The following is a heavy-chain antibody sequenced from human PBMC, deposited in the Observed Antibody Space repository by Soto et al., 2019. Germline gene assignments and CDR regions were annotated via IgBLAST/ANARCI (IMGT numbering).Heavy chain of an antibody. D-gene: IGHD1-20*01. Sequence: ETLSLTCTVSGGSISSSSYYWGWIRQPPGKGLEWIGSIYYSGSTYYNPSLKSRVTISVDTSKTQISLNLSSAAATDTAVYYCARGGPIRGSQHPLNYYIRDAGGQG. CDR2: IYYSGST. CDR3: ARGGPIRGSQHPLNYYIRDA. V-gene: IGHV4-39*07. CDR1: GGSISSSSYY. J-gene: IGHJ6*02.